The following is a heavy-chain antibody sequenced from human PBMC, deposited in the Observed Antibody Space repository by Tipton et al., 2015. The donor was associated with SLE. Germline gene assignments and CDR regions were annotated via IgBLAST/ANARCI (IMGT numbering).Heavy chain of an antibody. CDR3: ARDEYRYDGTGYHLLGHFDY. V-gene: IGHV4-39*07. CDR2: MYYSGST. D-gene: IGHD3-22*01. J-gene: IGHJ4*02. CDR1: GGSISSSRHY. Sequence: TLSLTCTVSGGSISSSRHYWGWIRQPPGKGLEWIGSMYYSGSTYHNPALKSRVTISVDTAKNQFSLKMRSVTAADTAVYYCARDEYRYDGTGYHLLGHFDYWGQGTLVTVSS.